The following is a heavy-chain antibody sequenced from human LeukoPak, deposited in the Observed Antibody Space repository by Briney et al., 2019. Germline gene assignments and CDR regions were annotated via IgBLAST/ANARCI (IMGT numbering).Heavy chain of an antibody. V-gene: IGHV1-18*01. CDR2: ISAYNGNT. CDR3: ARDLGYCSSTSCYAYFDC. CDR1: GYTFTSYG. D-gene: IGHD2-2*01. Sequence: ASVKVSCKASGYTFTSYGISWVRQAPGQGLEWMGWISAYNGNTNYAQKLQGRVTMTTDTSTSTAYMELRSLRSDDTAVYYCARDLGYCSSTSCYAYFDCWGQGTLVTVSS. J-gene: IGHJ4*02.